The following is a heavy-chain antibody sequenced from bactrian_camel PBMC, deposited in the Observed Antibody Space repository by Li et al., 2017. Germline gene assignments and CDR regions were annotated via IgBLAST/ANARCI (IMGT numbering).Heavy chain of an antibody. D-gene: IGHD1*01. CDR2: IDSYGAS. CDR3: AASDGWVCEWKY. CDR1: GFTSRWYF. J-gene: IGHJ4*01. Sequence: HVQLVESGGGSVQTGGSLRLSCVVSGFTSRWYFMGWLRQAPGKEREPVAMIDSYGASSYAESVRGRFTISQDKSQNTLYLQMNNLAPEDTAMYYCAASDGWVCEWKYWGQGTQVTVS. V-gene: IGHV3S26*01.